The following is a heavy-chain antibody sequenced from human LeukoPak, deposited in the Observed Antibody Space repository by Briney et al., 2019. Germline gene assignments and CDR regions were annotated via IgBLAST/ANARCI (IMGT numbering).Heavy chain of an antibody. CDR2: INHSGST. Sequence: SETLSLTCAVYGGSFSGYYWSWIRQPPGKGLEWIGEINHSGSTNYNPSLKSRVTISVDTSKNQFSLKLSSVTAADTAVYYCARRITMVRGVRYYGMDVWGQGTTVTVSS. V-gene: IGHV4-34*01. D-gene: IGHD3-10*01. CDR1: GGSFSGYY. J-gene: IGHJ6*02. CDR3: ARRITMVRGVRYYGMDV.